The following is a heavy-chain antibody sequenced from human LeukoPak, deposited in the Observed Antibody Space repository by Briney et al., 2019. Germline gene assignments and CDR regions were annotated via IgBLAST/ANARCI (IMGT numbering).Heavy chain of an antibody. J-gene: IGHJ6*01. Sequence: SETLSLTCTVSGGPISSYYWGWIRQPPGKGLEWLGYIYSSGSTNYNPSLKSRGIISLDTSKNQFCLKLTSVTAADTAVYFCARQGSYYYYGMDGWGQGTTVTVSS. CDR3: ARQGSYYYYGMDG. V-gene: IGHV4-59*08. CDR1: GGPISSYY. CDR2: IYSSGST.